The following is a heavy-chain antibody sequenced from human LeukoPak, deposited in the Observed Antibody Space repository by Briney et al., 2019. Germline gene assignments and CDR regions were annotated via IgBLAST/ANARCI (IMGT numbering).Heavy chain of an antibody. J-gene: IGHJ4*02. CDR1: GFSFSSYA. CDR3: APRGAARNFDY. D-gene: IGHD6-6*01. CDR2: ISAGGAVT. V-gene: IGHV3-23*01. Sequence: LAGGSLRLSCAASGFSFSSYAMSWVRQAPGKGLEWVAAISAGGAVTVYADSVKGRFTISRDNSKNTLYLQMNSLRAEDTAVYYCAPRGAARNFDYWGQGTLVTVSS.